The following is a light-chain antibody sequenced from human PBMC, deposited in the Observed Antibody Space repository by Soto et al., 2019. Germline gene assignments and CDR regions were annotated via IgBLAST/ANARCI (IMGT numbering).Light chain of an antibody. Sequence: EIVLTQSPATLSLSPGERATLSSMASRSVCSVYSACYQQTPGQAPRLLIYGASSRATSIPDRFSGSGSGTDFTLTISGLEPEDFAVYYCQQYGSSPTFGQGTKVDIK. J-gene: IGKJ1*01. CDR3: QQYGSSPT. CDR1: RSVCSVY. V-gene: IGKV3-20*01. CDR2: GAS.